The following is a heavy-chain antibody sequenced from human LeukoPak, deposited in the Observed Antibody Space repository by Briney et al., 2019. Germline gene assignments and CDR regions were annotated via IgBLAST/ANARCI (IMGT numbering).Heavy chain of an antibody. J-gene: IGHJ4*02. CDR3: ARARGYSGYDGLH. CDR1: GGSFSGYY. CDR2: INHSGST. V-gene: IGHV4-34*01. D-gene: IGHD5-12*01. Sequence: SETLSLTCAVYGGSFSGYYWSWIRQPPGKGLEWIGEINHSGSTYYNPSLKSRVTISVDTSKNQFSLKLSSVTAADTAVYYCARARGYSGYDGLHWGQGTLVTVSS.